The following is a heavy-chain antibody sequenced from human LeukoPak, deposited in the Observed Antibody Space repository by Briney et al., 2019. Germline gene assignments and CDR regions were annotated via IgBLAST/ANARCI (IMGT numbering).Heavy chain of an antibody. CDR1: AFTFSSYA. CDR2: ISDDGRNK. Sequence: GGSLRLSCAASAFTFSSYAMHWVRQAPGKGLEWVAVISDDGRNKYYADSVRVRFTISRDNSKNTLYLRMNSLRVEDTAVYYCARWVTHYDRSGYYWGQGTLVTVSS. J-gene: IGHJ4*02. V-gene: IGHV3-30*04. CDR3: ARWVTHYDRSGYY. D-gene: IGHD3-22*01.